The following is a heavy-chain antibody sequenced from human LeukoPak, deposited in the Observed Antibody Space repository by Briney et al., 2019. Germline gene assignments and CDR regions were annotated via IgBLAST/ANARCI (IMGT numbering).Heavy chain of an antibody. Sequence: GGSLRLSCAASGFTFSSYAMSWVRQAPGKGLEWVSSISSSSSYIYYADSVKGRFTISRDNAKNSLYLQMNSLRAEDTAVYYCARDPFRSYGASDYWGQGTLVTVSS. CDR3: ARDPFRSYGASDY. CDR2: ISSSSSYI. J-gene: IGHJ4*02. D-gene: IGHD4-17*01. CDR1: GFTFSSYA. V-gene: IGHV3-21*01.